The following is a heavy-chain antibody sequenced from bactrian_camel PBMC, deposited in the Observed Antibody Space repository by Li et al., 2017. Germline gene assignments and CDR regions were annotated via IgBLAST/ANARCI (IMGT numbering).Heavy chain of an antibody. D-gene: IGHD4*01. CDR1: GFTFSTYS. Sequence: HVQLVESGGGSVQVGGSLTLSCVASGFTFSTYSMYWVRQTPGKGHEWVSGTNAAGVTTVYAVSVEGRFTMSRDNAKNTVYLQLSSLKPEDTATYYCAADRSFFTATATDKSEYDYWGQGTQVTVS. J-gene: IGHJ4*01. CDR2: TNAAGVTT. CDR3: AADRSFFTATATDKSEYDY. V-gene: IGHV3S1*01.